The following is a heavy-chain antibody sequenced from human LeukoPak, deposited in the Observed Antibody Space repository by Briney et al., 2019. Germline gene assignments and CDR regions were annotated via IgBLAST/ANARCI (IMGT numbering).Heavy chain of an antibody. V-gene: IGHV1-2*02. D-gene: IGHD6-25*01. CDR1: GYTFTVYY. J-gene: IGHJ4*02. CDR2: INPNSGGT. CDR3: ARSYPIAAADDYFDY. Sequence: PSVTVSCTASGYTFTVYYMHWVRQAPGQGLEWMGWINPNSGGTNYAQKFQGRVTMTRDTSISTAYMELSRLRSDDTAVYYCARSYPIAAADDYFDYWGQGTLVTVSS.